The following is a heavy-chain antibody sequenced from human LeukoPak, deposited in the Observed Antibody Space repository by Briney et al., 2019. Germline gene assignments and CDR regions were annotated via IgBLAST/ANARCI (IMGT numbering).Heavy chain of an antibody. J-gene: IGHJ6*02. D-gene: IGHD4-17*01. V-gene: IGHV4-34*01. Sequence: SETLSLTCAVYGGSFSGYYWSWIRQPPGKGLEWIGEINHSGSTNYNPSLKGRVTISVDTSKNQFSLKLSSVTAADTAVYYCARIPTTVTPPRGMDVWGQGTTVTVSS. CDR1: GGSFSGYY. CDR3: ARIPTTVTPPRGMDV. CDR2: INHSGST.